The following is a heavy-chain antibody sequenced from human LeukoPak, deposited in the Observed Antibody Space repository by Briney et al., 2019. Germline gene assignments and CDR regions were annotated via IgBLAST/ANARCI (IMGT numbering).Heavy chain of an antibody. D-gene: IGHD2-2*01. V-gene: IGHV4-34*01. J-gene: IGHJ4*02. Sequence: SETLSLTCAVYGGSFSGYYWSWIRQPPGKGLEWIGEINHSGSTNYNPSLKSRVTISVDTSKNQFSLKLPSVTAADTAVYYCASAVPRYCSSTSRLPPYWGQGTLVTVSS. CDR1: GGSFSGYY. CDR3: ASAVPRYCSSTSRLPPY. CDR2: INHSGST.